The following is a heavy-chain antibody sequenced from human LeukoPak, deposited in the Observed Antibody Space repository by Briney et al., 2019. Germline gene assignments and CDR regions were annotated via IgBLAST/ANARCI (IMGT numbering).Heavy chain of an antibody. CDR3: ARDRYSGYDWDFYYYGMDV. CDR1: GGSFSGYY. J-gene: IGHJ6*01. D-gene: IGHD5-12*01. Sequence: SETLSLTCAVYGGSFSGYYWSWIRQHPGKGLEWIGHIHYSGRTYYNPSLKSRVAISLDTSKNQFSLKLGSVTAADTAVYYCARDRYSGYDWDFYYYGMDVWGKGTTVTVSS. V-gene: IGHV4-34*09. CDR2: IHYSGRT.